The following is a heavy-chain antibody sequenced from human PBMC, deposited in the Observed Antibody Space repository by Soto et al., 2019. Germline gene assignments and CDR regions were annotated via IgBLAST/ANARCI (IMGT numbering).Heavy chain of an antibody. CDR1: GGTFSSYA. J-gene: IGHJ6*03. V-gene: IGHV1-69*13. D-gene: IGHD3-22*01. Sequence: GSSVKVSCKASGGTFSSYAISWVRHAPGQGLEWMGGMIPIFGTANYAQKFQGRVTMTPDDSTRTAYMELSSLRSDDTAVYYCARGRPGGTGYYYYFIDLRGTGTSGTVSS. CDR3: ARGRPGGTGYYYYFIDL. CDR2: MIPIFGTA.